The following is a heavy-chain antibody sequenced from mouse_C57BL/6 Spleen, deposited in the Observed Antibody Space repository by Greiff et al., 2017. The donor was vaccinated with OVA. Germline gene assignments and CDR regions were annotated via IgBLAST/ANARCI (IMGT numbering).Heavy chain of an antibody. Sequence: VQLQQPGAELVKPGASVKLSCKASGYTFTSYWMHWVKQRPGQGLEWIGMIHPNSGSTNYNEKFKSKATLTVDKSSSTAYMQLSSLTSEDSAVYYCARGYYGSSPYYVDYRGQGTTLTVSS. CDR1: GYTFTSYW. CDR3: ARGYYGSSPYYVDY. CDR2: IHPNSGST. V-gene: IGHV1-64*01. D-gene: IGHD1-1*01. J-gene: IGHJ2*01.